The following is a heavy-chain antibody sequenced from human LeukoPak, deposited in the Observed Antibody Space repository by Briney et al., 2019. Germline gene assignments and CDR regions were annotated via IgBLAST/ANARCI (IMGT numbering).Heavy chain of an antibody. V-gene: IGHV5-51*01. Sequence: GESLKISCKGSGYSFSNYWIAWVRQMPGKGLEWMGLIYPGDSDTRYSPSSQGQVTFSADKSISTAYLQWSSLKASDTAMYYCATSYGGSHFDYWGQGTLVTVSS. CDR1: GYSFSNYW. J-gene: IGHJ4*02. D-gene: IGHD2-15*01. CDR3: ATSYGGSHFDY. CDR2: IYPGDSDT.